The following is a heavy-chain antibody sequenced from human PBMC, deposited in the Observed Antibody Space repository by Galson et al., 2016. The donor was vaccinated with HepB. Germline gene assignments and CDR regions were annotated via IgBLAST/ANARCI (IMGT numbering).Heavy chain of an antibody. CDR1: GWSFSGHY. V-gene: IGHV4-34*01. J-gene: IGHJ1*01. CDR3: ARGRRGQWLVRARYFQR. D-gene: IGHD6-19*01. Sequence: ETLSLTCAVNGWSFSGHYWSWIRQPPGKGLEWIGEINHSGSTNYNPSPKSRVTISVDTSKNQFSLKLSSVTAADTAVYYCARGRRGQWLVRARYFQRWGQGTLVTVSS. CDR2: INHSGST.